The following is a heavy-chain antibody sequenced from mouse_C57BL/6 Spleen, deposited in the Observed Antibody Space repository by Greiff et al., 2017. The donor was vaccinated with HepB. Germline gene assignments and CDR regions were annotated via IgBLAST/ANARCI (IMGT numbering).Heavy chain of an antibody. CDR2: IDPETGGT. CDR3: TSYGNYSFDY. V-gene: IGHV1-15*01. Sequence: ESGAELVRPGASVTLSCKASGYTFTDYEMHWVKQTPVHGLEWIGAIDPETGGTAYNQKFKGKAILTADKSSSTAYMELRSLTSEDSAVYYCTSYGNYSFDYWGQGTTLTVSS. D-gene: IGHD2-1*01. J-gene: IGHJ2*01. CDR1: GYTFTDYE.